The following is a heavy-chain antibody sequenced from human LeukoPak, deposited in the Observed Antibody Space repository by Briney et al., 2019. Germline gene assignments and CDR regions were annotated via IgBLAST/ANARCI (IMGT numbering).Heavy chain of an antibody. D-gene: IGHD4-17*01. J-gene: IGHJ3*02. Sequence: GGSPRLSCAASGFTFSTYNMNWVRQAPGKGLEWVSSITGSSTYIYYADSVKGRFTISRDNAKNSLSLQMDSLRAEDTAVYYCARDLYGDYGFDIWGQGTMVTVSS. CDR3: ARDLYGDYGFDI. CDR1: GFTFSTYN. V-gene: IGHV3-21*01. CDR2: ITGSSTYI.